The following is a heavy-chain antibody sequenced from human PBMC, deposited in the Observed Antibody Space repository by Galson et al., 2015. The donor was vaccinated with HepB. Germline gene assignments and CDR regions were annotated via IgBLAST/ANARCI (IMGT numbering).Heavy chain of an antibody. J-gene: IGHJ6*02. V-gene: IGHV1-69*04. Sequence: SVKVSCKASGGTFSSYTISWVRQAPGQGLEWMGRIIPTLGIANYAQKFQGRVTITADKSTSTAYMELSSLRSEDTAVYYCARDRSSGWYDDYYYGMDVWGQGTTVTVSS. CDR2: IIPTLGIA. D-gene: IGHD6-19*01. CDR1: GGTFSSYT. CDR3: ARDRSSGWYDDYYYGMDV.